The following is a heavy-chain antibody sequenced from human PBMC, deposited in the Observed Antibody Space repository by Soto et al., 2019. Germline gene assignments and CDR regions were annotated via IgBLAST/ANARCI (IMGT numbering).Heavy chain of an antibody. J-gene: IGHJ6*02. CDR2: INTAGSTK. V-gene: IGHV3-48*03. CDR1: GFTFSNFE. CDR3: ARAECSSPDCLTAYYSYGLDV. D-gene: IGHD3-9*01. Sequence: GGSLRLSCAASGFTFSNFEMHWVRQAPGKGLEWVSYINTAGSTKYYAESVKGRFTISRDNARNSLFLQMNSLRAEDTAVYYCARAECSSPDCLTAYYSYGLDVWGQESTVTVSS.